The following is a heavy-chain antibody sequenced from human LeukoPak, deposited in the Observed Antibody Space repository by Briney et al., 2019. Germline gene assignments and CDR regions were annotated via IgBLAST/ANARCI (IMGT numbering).Heavy chain of an antibody. CDR2: IYSGDTT. CDR1: GFTVSSNY. D-gene: IGHD3-16*02. Sequence: AGGSLRLSCAASGFTVSSNYMSWVRQAPGKGLEWVSIIYSGDTTYYADSVKGRFTISRDNSKNTLYLQMNSLRAEDTAVYYCARDHVWGSFRFFDYWGQGTLVTVSS. J-gene: IGHJ4*02. V-gene: IGHV3-53*01. CDR3: ARDHVWGSFRFFDY.